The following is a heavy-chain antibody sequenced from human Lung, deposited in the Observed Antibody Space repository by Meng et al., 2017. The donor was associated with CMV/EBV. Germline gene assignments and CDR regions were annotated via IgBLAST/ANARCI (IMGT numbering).Heavy chain of an antibody. Sequence: GGSLRLXXAASGFTFGGYDMHWVRQATGKGLEWVSVIGTAGDTYYPGSVRGRFTISRENAKNSIYLQMNSLRAGDTAVYYCTRGRYFDWLLSEQNGSEHLDYWGRGTLVXVSS. V-gene: IGHV3-13*01. J-gene: IGHJ4*02. CDR2: IGTAGDT. CDR1: GFTFGGYD. D-gene: IGHD3-9*01. CDR3: TRGRYFDWLLSEQNGSEHLDY.